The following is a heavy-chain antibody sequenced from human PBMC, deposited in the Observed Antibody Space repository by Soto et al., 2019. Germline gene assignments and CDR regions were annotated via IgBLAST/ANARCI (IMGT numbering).Heavy chain of an antibody. J-gene: IGHJ6*02. Sequence: QVQLVESGGGVVQPGRSLRLSCAASGFTFSSYGMHWVRQAPGKGLEWVAVISYDGSNKYYADSVKGRFTISRDNSKNTLYLQMNSVRAEDTVVYYCAKDLSGSSWYGYYYYGMDVWGQGTTVTVSS. CDR3: AKDLSGSSWYGYYYYGMDV. CDR2: ISYDGSNK. V-gene: IGHV3-30*18. D-gene: IGHD6-13*01. CDR1: GFTFSSYG.